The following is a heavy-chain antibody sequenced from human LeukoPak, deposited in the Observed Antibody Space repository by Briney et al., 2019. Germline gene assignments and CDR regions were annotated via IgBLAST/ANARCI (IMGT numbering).Heavy chain of an antibody. Sequence: SVKVSCKASGGTFSSYAISWVRQAPGQGLEWMGRIIPILGIANYAQKFQGRVTITADKSTSTAYMELSSLRSEDTAVYYCARVIRAYYGSGSYAYWGQGTLVTVSS. CDR3: ARVIRAYYGSGSYAY. D-gene: IGHD3-10*01. J-gene: IGHJ4*02. CDR1: GGTFSSYA. CDR2: IIPILGIA. V-gene: IGHV1-69*04.